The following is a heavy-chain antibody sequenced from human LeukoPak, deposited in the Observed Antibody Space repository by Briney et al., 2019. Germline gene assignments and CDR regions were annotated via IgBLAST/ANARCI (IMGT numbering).Heavy chain of an antibody. CDR2: ISPIFGTA. D-gene: IGHD3-10*01. J-gene: IGHJ5*02. CDR3: ARGLIWFDQRSFDP. Sequence: SVKVSCKASGGSFSSYTIDWVRQAPGQGLEWMGGISPIFGTANYAQRFQGRVTITADESTTTAYMELRSLRSEDTAVYYCARGLIWFDQRSFDPWGQGTLVTASS. V-gene: IGHV1-69*01. CDR1: GGSFSSYT.